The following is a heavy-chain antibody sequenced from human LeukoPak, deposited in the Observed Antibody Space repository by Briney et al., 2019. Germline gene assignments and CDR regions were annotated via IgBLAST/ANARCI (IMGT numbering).Heavy chain of an antibody. V-gene: IGHV3-53*01. J-gene: IGHJ3*02. CDR2: IYSGGST. Sequence: GGSLRLSCAASGFTVSSNYMSWVRQAPGKGLEWLSVIYSGGSTYYADSMKGRFTISRDNSKNTLYLQMNSLRAEDTAVYYCARFYAFDIWGQGTMVTVSS. CDR1: GFTVSSNY. CDR3: ARFYAFDI.